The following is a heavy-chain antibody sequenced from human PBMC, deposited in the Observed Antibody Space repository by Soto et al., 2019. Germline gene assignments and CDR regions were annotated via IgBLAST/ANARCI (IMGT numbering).Heavy chain of an antibody. Sequence: QVQLVQSGAEVKKPGASVKVSCKASGYSFTSYGISWVRQAPGQGLEWMGWISAYNGNKKYAQKIQGRVTMTTDTSTGAAYMELWSLRSDDTAVYYCARDLGQQLVDYWGQGTLVTVSS. V-gene: IGHV1-18*01. CDR1: GYSFTSYG. CDR2: ISAYNGNK. CDR3: ARDLGQQLVDY. D-gene: IGHD6-13*01. J-gene: IGHJ4*02.